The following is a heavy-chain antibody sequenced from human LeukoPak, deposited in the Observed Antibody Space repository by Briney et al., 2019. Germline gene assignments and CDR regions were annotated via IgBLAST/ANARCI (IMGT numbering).Heavy chain of an antibody. V-gene: IGHV4-4*09. Sequence: KPSETLSLTCTVSGGSSSSYYWTWIRQPPGKGLEWIGCVHTSGSTDYNPSLKNRVTMSVDVSKNQFSLRLSSVTAADTAVYYCARPGQSSWWVYFNYWGQGTPVTVSS. D-gene: IGHD2-15*01. CDR2: VHTSGST. CDR3: ARPGQSSWWVYFNY. J-gene: IGHJ4*02. CDR1: GGSSSSYY.